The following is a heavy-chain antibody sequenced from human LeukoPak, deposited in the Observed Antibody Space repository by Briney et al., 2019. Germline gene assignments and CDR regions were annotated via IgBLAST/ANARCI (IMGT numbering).Heavy chain of an antibody. V-gene: IGHV3-30-3*01. D-gene: IGHD5-12*01. Sequence: PGRSLRLSCAASGFTFSSYAMHWVRQAPGKGLEWVAVISYDGSNKYYADSVKGRFTISRDNSKNTLYLQMNSLRAEDTAVYYCAREHNSGYDDYWGQGTLVTVSS. J-gene: IGHJ4*02. CDR2: ISYDGSNK. CDR3: AREHNSGYDDY. CDR1: GFTFSSYA.